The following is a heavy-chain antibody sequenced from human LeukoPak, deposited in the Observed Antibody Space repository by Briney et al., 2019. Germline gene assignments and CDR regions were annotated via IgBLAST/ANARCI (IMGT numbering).Heavy chain of an antibody. Sequence: QPGGSLRLSCAASGFTFSSYWMSWVRQAPGKGLEWVANIKQDGSEKYYVDSVKGRFTISRDNAKNSLYLQMNSLRAEDTAVYYCARGYSSSWYPYIDYWGQGTLVTVSS. V-gene: IGHV3-7*03. J-gene: IGHJ4*02. D-gene: IGHD6-13*01. CDR1: GFTFSSYW. CDR2: IKQDGSEK. CDR3: ARGYSSSWYPYIDY.